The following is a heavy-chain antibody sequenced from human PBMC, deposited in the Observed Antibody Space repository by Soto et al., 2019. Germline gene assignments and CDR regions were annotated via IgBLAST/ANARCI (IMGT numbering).Heavy chain of an antibody. Sequence: PSETLSLTCAVYGGSFSGYYWSWIRQPPGKGLEWIGETNHSGSTNYNPSLKSRVTISVDTSKNQFSLKLSSVTAADTAVYYCAARGGNYYYGMDVWGQGTTVTVSS. CDR1: GGSFSGYY. CDR2: TNHSGST. CDR3: AARGGNYYYGMDV. V-gene: IGHV4-34*01. J-gene: IGHJ6*02.